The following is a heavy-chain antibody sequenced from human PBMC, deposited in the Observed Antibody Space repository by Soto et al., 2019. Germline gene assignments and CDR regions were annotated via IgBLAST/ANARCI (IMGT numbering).Heavy chain of an antibody. CDR3: ARVRYYYDSSGLNYFDY. V-gene: IGHV4-38-2*01. D-gene: IGHD3-22*01. CDR2: IYHSGST. CDR1: GYSISSGYY. J-gene: IGHJ4*02. Sequence: SETLSLTCAVSGYSISSGYYWGWIRQPPGKGLEWIGSIYHSGSTYYNPSLKSRVTISVDTSKNQFSLRLSSVTAADTAVYYCARVRYYYDSSGLNYFDYWGQGTLVTVSS.